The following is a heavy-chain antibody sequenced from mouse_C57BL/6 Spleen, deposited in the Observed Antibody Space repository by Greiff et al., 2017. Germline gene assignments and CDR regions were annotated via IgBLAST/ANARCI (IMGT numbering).Heavy chain of an antibody. CDR3: ARGVYGSLDY. V-gene: IGHV1-82*01. Sequence: VQLQQSGPELVKPGASVKISCKASGYAFSSSWMHWVKPGPGKGLEWIGRIYPGDGDTNYNGKFKGKATLTADKSSSTAYMQLSSLSSEDSAVYFCARGVYGSLDYWGQGTTLTVSS. CDR2: IYPGDGDT. CDR1: GYAFSSSW. D-gene: IGHD1-1*01. J-gene: IGHJ2*01.